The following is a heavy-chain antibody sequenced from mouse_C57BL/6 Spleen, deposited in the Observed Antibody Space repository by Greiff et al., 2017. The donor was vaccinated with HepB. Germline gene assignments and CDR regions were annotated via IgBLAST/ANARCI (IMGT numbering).Heavy chain of an antibody. D-gene: IGHD1-1*01. CDR1: GFTFSSYA. Sequence: EVQGVESGGGLVKPGGSLKLSCAASGFTFSSYAMSWVRQTPEKRLEWVATISDGGSYTYYPDNVKGRFTISRDNAKNNLYLQMSHLKSEDTAMYYCARGDYGQAHFDYWGQGTTLTVSS. CDR3: ARGDYGQAHFDY. V-gene: IGHV5-4*01. CDR2: ISDGGSYT. J-gene: IGHJ2*01.